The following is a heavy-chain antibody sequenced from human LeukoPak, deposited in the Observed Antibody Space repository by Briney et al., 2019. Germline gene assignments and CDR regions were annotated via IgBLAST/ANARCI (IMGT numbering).Heavy chain of an antibody. CDR3: AKVTRVAVAGYFDY. CDR1: GFTFSSYA. J-gene: IGHJ4*02. D-gene: IGHD6-19*01. Sequence: PGGSLRLSCAASGFTFSSYAMSWVRQAPGKGLEWASAISGSGGSTYYADSVKGRFTISRDNSKNTLYLQMNSLRAEDTAVYYCAKVTRVAVAGYFDYWGQGTLVTVSS. CDR2: ISGSGGST. V-gene: IGHV3-23*01.